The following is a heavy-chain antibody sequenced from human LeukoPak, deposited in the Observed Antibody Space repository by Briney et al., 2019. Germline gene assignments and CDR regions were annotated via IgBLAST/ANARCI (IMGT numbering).Heavy chain of an antibody. D-gene: IGHD3-22*01. CDR1: GYSISSGNY. J-gene: IGHJ1*01. V-gene: IGHV4-38-2*02. CDR3: VRDHYYDSSGYTFRH. CDR2: VYHTGST. Sequence: SETLSLTCTVSGYSISSGNYWGWIRQPPGKGLEWIGSVYHTGSTYYNLSLKSRVTISVDTSNNQFSLKLSSVTAADTAVYYCVRDHYYDSSGYTFRHWGQGTLVTVSS.